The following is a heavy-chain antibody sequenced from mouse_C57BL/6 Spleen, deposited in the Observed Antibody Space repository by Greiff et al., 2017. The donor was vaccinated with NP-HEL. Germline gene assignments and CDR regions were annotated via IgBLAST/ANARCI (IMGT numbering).Heavy chain of an antibody. CDR2: IYPGDGDT. D-gene: IGHD1-1*01. CDR3: ARDYGSRGYFDV. V-gene: IGHV1-82*01. J-gene: IGHJ1*03. CDR1: GYAFSSSW. Sequence: QVQLQQSGPELVKPGASVKISCKASGYAFSSSWMNWVKQRPGKGLEWIGRIYPGDGDTNYNGKFKGKDTLTADKSSSTAYMQLSSLTSEDSAVYFCARDYGSRGYFDVWGTGTTVTVSS.